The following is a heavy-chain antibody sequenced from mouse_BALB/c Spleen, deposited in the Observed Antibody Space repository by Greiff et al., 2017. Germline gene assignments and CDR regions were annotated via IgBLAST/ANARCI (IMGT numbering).Heavy chain of an antibody. CDR3: ASKRRDYAMDY. CDR2: ILPGSGST. CDR1: GYTFSSYW. V-gene: IGHV1-9*01. Sequence: VKLQESGAELMKPGASVKISCKATGYTFSSYWIEWVKQRPGHGLEWIGEILPGSGSTNYNEKFKGKATFTADTSSNTAYMQLSSLTSEDSAVYYCASKRRDYAMDYWGQGTSVTVSS. D-gene: IGHD2-12*01. J-gene: IGHJ4*01.